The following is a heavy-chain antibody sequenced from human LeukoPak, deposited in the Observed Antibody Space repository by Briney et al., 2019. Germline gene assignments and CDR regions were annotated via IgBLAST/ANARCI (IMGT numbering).Heavy chain of an antibody. D-gene: IGHD2-21*01. V-gene: IGHV3-21*01. Sequence: GGSLRLSCAASGFTFSSYGMNWVRQAPGKGLEWVSSISSSGTYISFADSVKGRFTISRDNAKNSLYLQMNSLRAEDTALYYCAREQSYSEEIVVVNPPFDYWGQGTLVTVSS. CDR3: AREQSYSEEIVVVNPPFDY. CDR1: GFTFSSYG. J-gene: IGHJ4*02. CDR2: ISSSGTYI.